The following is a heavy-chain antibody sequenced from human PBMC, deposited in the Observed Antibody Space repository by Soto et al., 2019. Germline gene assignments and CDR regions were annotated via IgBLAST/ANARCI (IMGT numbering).Heavy chain of an antibody. CDR2: IIPIFDTA. V-gene: IGHV1-69*13. Sequence: GASVKVSCKASGGTFSDFTINWVRQAPGQRLEWMGGIIPIFDTANYAEKFQGRVTITADESTSTSFMEVSSLRSEDTAVYYCARNGTETGYSYGMDVWGQGTMVTVSS. D-gene: IGHD1-1*01. CDR3: ARNGTETGYSYGMDV. J-gene: IGHJ6*02. CDR1: GGTFSDFT.